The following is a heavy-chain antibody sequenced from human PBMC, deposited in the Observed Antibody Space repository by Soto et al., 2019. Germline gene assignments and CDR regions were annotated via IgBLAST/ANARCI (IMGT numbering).Heavy chain of an antibody. J-gene: IGHJ3*01. Sequence: EVQLVESGGGLIQPGGSLRLSCEASGFKFRVYDMHWVRQPAGNGLEWVSAIGTTGDTYYSGSVRGRFTISRDDVESSLYLRLNSLTVGDTAVYYCARGSRLGSGSLRPGPSDIFDVWGQGTTVTVSS. V-gene: IGHV3-13*04. CDR2: IGTTGDT. CDR1: GFKFRVYD. CDR3: ARGSRLGSGSLRPGPSDIFDV. D-gene: IGHD3-10*01.